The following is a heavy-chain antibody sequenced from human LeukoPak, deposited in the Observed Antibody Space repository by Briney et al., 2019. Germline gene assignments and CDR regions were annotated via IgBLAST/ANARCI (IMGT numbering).Heavy chain of an antibody. Sequence: GGSLRLSCAASGFTFSRHWMTWVRQAPGKGLEWVANIKEDGTKKNYVDSVKGRFTISRDNAKNSLYLQMSSLRAEDTAVYYCATPLDYYDSSGYHQGGDWGQGILVTVSS. V-gene: IGHV3-7*03. CDR3: ATPLDYYDSSGYHQGGD. D-gene: IGHD3-22*01. CDR2: IKEDGTKK. J-gene: IGHJ4*02. CDR1: GFTFSRHW.